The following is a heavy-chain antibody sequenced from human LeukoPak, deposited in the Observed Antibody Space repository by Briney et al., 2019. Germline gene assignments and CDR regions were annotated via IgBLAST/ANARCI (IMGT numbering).Heavy chain of an antibody. CDR3: ARDVGYGSGAFDI. V-gene: IGHV3-21*01. CDR2: ISSSSSYI. D-gene: IGHD3-10*01. Sequence: PGGSLRLSCAASGFTFSSYSMNWVRQAPRKGLEWVSSISSSSSYIYYADSVKGRFTISRDNSKNTLYLQMNSLRAEDTAVYYCARDVGYGSGAFDIWGQGTMVTVSS. J-gene: IGHJ3*02. CDR1: GFTFSSYS.